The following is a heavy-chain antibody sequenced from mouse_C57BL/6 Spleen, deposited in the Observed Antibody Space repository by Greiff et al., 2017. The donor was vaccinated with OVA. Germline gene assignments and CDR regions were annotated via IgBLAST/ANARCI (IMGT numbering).Heavy chain of an antibody. J-gene: IGHJ3*01. CDR1: GYTFTDYE. CDR3: TKIDGYMAWFAY. V-gene: IGHV1-15*01. CDR2: IDPETGGT. Sequence: QVQLQQSGAELVRPGASVTLSCKASGYTFTDYEMHWVKQTPVHGLEWIGAIDPETGGTAYNQKFKGKAILTADKSSSTAYMELRSLTSEDSAVYYCTKIDGYMAWFAYWGQGTLVTVSA. D-gene: IGHD2-3*01.